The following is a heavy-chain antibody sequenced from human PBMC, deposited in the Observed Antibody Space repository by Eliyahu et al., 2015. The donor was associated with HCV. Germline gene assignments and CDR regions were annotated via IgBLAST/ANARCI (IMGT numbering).Heavy chain of an antibody. V-gene: IGHV3-7*02. CDR2: IKQDGSEK. D-gene: IGHD4-23*01. CDR1: GFTFSSYW. CDR3: ASASPPFDYGGDAGDY. J-gene: IGHJ4*02. Sequence: EVQLVESGGGLVQPGGSLRLSCAASGFTFSSYWMSWVRQAPGKGLEWVANIKQDGSEKYYVDSVKGRFTISRDNAKNSLYLQMNSLRAEDTAVYYCASASPPFDYGGDAGDYWGQGTLVTVSS.